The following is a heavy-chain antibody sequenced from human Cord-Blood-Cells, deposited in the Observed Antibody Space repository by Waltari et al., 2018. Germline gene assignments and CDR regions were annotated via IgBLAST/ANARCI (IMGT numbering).Heavy chain of an antibody. Sequence: VQLVESGGGLVQPGGSLRLSCAASGLTLSSSWMSWVRQAPGKGLEWVANIKQDGSEKNYVDSVKGRFTISRDNAKNSLYLQMNSLRAEDTAVYYCARDEGLGDFDYWGQGTLVTVSS. D-gene: IGHD3-16*01. V-gene: IGHV3-7*01. CDR3: ARDEGLGDFDY. CDR2: IKQDGSEK. CDR1: GLTLSSSW. J-gene: IGHJ4*02.